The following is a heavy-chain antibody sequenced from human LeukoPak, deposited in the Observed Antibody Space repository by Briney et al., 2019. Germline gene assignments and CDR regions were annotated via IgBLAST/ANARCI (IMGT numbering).Heavy chain of an antibody. CDR1: GFSVTSNY. D-gene: IGHD1-20*01. V-gene: IGHV3-15*01. CDR3: STDAGYDSRWYNW. Sequence: GGSLRLSCAASGFSVTSNYMSWVRQAPGKGLEWIGRIKSKSDGGTIDYGAPVKDRFTISRDDSNNKLYLLMDSLKAEDTAVYYCSTDAGYDSRWYNWWGQGTLVTVSS. CDR2: IKSKSDGGTI. J-gene: IGHJ4*02.